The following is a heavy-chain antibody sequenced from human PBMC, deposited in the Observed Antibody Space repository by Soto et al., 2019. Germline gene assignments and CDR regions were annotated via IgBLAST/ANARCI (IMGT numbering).Heavy chain of an antibody. J-gene: IGHJ4*02. CDR2: IYYSGST. Sequence: SETLSLTCTVSGGSISSYYWSWIRQPPGKGLEWIGYIYYSGSTNYNPSLKSRVTISVDTSKNQFSLKLSSVTAADTAVYYCASLKRGYSYGFFDYWGQGTLVTVSS. D-gene: IGHD5-18*01. V-gene: IGHV4-59*01. CDR3: ASLKRGYSYGFFDY. CDR1: GGSISSYY.